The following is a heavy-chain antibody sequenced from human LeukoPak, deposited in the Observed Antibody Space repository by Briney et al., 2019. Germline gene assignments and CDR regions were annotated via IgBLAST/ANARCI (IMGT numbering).Heavy chain of an antibody. Sequence: SQTLSLTCTVSGGSISSGDYYWRWIRQPPGKGLEWIGYIYYSGSTYYNPSLKSRVTISVDTSKNQFSLKLSSVTAADTAVYYCARDKGGSQNWFDPWGQGTLVTVSS. CDR3: ARDKGGSQNWFDP. J-gene: IGHJ5*02. CDR1: GGSISSGDYY. D-gene: IGHD1-26*01. V-gene: IGHV4-30-4*01. CDR2: IYYSGST.